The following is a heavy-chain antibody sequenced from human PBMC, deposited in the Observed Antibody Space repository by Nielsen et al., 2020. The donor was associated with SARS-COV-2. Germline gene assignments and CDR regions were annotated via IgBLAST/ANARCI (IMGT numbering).Heavy chain of an antibody. CDR2: IDWDDDK. CDR1: GFSLSPSAMC. CDR3: AREHARHTAFDY. J-gene: IGHJ4*02. D-gene: IGHD1/OR15-1a*01. Sequence: SGPTLMTPTQTLTLTCTFSGFSLSPSAMCVSWIRQPPGKALEWLARIDWDDDKYSSTSLKTRLTISKDTPKNQVVLTMTNMDPVDTATYYCAREHARHTAFDYWGQGTLVTVSS. V-gene: IGHV2-70*11.